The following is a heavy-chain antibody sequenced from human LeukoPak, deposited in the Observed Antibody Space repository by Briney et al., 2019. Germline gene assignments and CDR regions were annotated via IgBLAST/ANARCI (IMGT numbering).Heavy chain of an antibody. Sequence: PGGSLRLSCAASGFSFSSYAIHWVRQAPGKGLEWVIFMSSDGGNQYHADSVKGRFTISRDNSKNALYLQMNSLRAEDTAVYHCARGHASGSWLIDYWGLGTLVTVSS. J-gene: IGHJ4*02. D-gene: IGHD3-10*01. CDR2: MSSDGGNQ. CDR3: ARGHASGSWLIDY. V-gene: IGHV3-30*01. CDR1: GFSFSSYA.